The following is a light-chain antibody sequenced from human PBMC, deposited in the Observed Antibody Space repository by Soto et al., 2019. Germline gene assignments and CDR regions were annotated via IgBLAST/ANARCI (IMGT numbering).Light chain of an antibody. V-gene: IGKV1-5*01. Sequence: DVQMTQSPSTLSASVGDRVTITCRASQNIGTWLAWYQQKPGGAPRLLIYDVSNLESGVPSRFSGSGSGPEFTLIITCLQPEDFGIYYCQLYDSSRTFGQGTKVDLK. J-gene: IGKJ1*01. CDR2: DVS. CDR1: QNIGTW. CDR3: QLYDSSRT.